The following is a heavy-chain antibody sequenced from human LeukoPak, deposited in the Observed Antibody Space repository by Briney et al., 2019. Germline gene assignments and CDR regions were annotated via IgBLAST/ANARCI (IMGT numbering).Heavy chain of an antibody. CDR2: IRYDGSNK. D-gene: IGHD1-26*01. J-gene: IGHJ4*02. Sequence: TGGSLRLSCAASGFIFSSYGMHWVRQAPGKGLEWAAFIRYDGSNKYYADSVKGRFTISRDNSKNTLYLQMNSLRAEDTAVYYCAKITYWELASFDYWGQGTLVTVSS. CDR3: AKITYWELASFDY. V-gene: IGHV3-30*02. CDR1: GFIFSSYG.